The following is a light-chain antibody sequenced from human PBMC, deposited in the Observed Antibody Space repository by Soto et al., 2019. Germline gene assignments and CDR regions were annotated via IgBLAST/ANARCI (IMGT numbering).Light chain of an antibody. J-gene: IGKJ4*01. CDR1: QSVNSTY. V-gene: IGKV3-20*01. CDR3: HQYGSSPDT. Sequence: EIVLTQSPGPLSLSPGERATLSCRASQSVNSTYLASYQQKPGQAPMLLIYGAASTATGIPDRFSGSGSGTDFTLTISRLEPEDFAVYYCHQYGSSPDTFGGGTKVDIK. CDR2: GAA.